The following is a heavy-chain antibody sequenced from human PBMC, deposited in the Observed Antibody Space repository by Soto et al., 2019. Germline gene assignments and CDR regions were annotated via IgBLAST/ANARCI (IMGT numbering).Heavy chain of an antibody. J-gene: IGHJ6*02. CDR3: ARGKGKSTLLVVPIYGMDV. V-gene: IGHV3-7*01. Sequence: GGSLRLSCAASGFTFSSYWMSWVRQAPGKGLEWVANIKQDGSEEYYVDSVKGRFTISRDNAKNSLYLQMNSLRAEDTAVYYCARGKGKSTLLVVPIYGMDVWGQGTTVTVSS. CDR2: IKQDGSEE. D-gene: IGHD2-15*01. CDR1: GFTFSSYW.